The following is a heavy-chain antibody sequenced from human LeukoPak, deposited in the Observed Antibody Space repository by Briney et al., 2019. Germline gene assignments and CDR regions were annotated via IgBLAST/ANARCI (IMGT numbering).Heavy chain of an antibody. J-gene: IGHJ3*02. CDR1: GFTFSTYG. CDR3: AKAYDFWSGYSPNAFDI. CDR2: IRYDGSNK. V-gene: IGHV3-30*02. D-gene: IGHD3-3*01. Sequence: PGRSLRLSCAASGFTFSTYGMHWVRQAPGKGLEWVAFIRYDGSNKYYADSVKGRFTISRDNSKNTLYLQMNSLRAEDTAVYYCAKAYDFWSGYSPNAFDIWGQGTMVTVSS.